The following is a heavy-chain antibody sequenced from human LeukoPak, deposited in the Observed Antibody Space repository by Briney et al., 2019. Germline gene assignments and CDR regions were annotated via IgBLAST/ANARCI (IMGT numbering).Heavy chain of an antibody. CDR3: ARDFAGTTSRYNCYAMDV. CDR1: GYSFTDHS. V-gene: IGHV1-2*02. D-gene: IGHD1-7*01. Sequence: ASVRVSCKASGYSFTDHSMHWVRQAPGQGLEWMEWITPNSGGTNYAQKFQGRVTMTRDPSISTAYMELSRLRSDDTAVYYCARDFAGTTSRYNCYAMDVWGQGTTVTVSS. J-gene: IGHJ6*02. CDR2: ITPNSGGT.